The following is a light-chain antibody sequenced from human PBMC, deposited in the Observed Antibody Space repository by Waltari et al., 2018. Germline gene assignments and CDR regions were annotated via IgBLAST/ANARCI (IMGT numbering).Light chain of an antibody. CDR3: MLSYNGVRV. V-gene: IGLV7-46*01. CDR2: DTS. J-gene: IGLJ2*01. CDR1: HGSVATSHY. Sequence: QAVVTQEPSLTVSPGGTVTLTCGPSHGSVATSHYPYWFQQKPGQAPRTLIYDTSNTSSWTPARFSGSLLGGKAALTLSGGQPEDEADYYCMLSYNGVRVFGGGTKLTVL.